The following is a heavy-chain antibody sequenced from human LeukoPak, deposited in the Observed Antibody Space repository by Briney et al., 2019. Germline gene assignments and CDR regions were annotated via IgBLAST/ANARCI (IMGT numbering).Heavy chain of an antibody. CDR3: AKAQGSSGWYGNWFDP. D-gene: IGHD6-19*01. CDR2: INSDGSST. J-gene: IGHJ5*02. Sequence: GGSLRLSCAASGFTFSSYWMHWVRQAPGTGLVWVSRINSDGSSTSYADSVKGRFTISRDNAKNSLYLQMNSLRAEDTALYYCAKAQGSSGWYGNWFDPWGQGTLVTVSS. CDR1: GFTFSSYW. V-gene: IGHV3-74*01.